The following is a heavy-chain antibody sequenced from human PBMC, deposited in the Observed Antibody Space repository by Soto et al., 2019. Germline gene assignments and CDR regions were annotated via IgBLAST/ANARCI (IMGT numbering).Heavy chain of an antibody. V-gene: IGHV1-69*13. D-gene: IGHD3-16*01. CDR2: IIPIFGTA. Sequence: SVKVSCKASGGTFSSYAISWVRQAPGQGLEWMGGIIPIFGTANYAQKFQGRVTITADESTSTAYMELSSLRSEDTAVYYCASYSFVRRSVCGVMSGVYYYYGMDVWGQGTTVTVSS. CDR3: ASYSFVRRSVCGVMSGVYYYYGMDV. CDR1: GGTFSSYA. J-gene: IGHJ6*02.